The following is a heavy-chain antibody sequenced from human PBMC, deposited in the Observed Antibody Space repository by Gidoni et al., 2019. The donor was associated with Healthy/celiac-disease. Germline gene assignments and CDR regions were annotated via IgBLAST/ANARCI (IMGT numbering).Heavy chain of an antibody. J-gene: IGHJ4*02. Sequence: VQLVASGGGLVQPGGSLRLSCAASGFTFSSYWMHWVRQAPGKGLVWVSRINGDGSSTSYADSVKCRFTISRDNAKNTLYLQMNSLRAEDTAMYYCARGNSYALWYLEYWGQGTLVTVSS. CDR2: INGDGSST. D-gene: IGHD5-18*01. CDR1: GFTFSSYW. CDR3: ARGNSYALWYLEY. V-gene: IGHV3-74*01.